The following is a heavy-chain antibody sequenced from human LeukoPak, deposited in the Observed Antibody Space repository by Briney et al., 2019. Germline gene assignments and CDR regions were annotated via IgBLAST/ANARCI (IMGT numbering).Heavy chain of an antibody. Sequence: SETLSLTCTVSGGSISSSSYYWGWLRQPPGKGLEWIGSIYYSGSTYYNPSLKSPVTISVDTSKNQFSLKLRSVTAADTAVYYCARCRIAAAEAFDYWGQGTLVTVSS. V-gene: IGHV4-39*01. CDR2: IYYSGST. CDR3: ARCRIAAAEAFDY. CDR1: GGSISSSSYY. J-gene: IGHJ4*02. D-gene: IGHD6-13*01.